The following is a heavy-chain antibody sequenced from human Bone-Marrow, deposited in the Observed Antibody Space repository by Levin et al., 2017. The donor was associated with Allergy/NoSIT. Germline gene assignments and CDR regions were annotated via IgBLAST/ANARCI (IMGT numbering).Heavy chain of an antibody. V-gene: IGHV3-15*01. CDR1: GFTFSNAW. CDR2: IKSKTDGGTT. Sequence: RPGGSLRLSCAASGFTFSNAWMSWVRQAPGKGLEWVGRIKSKTDGGTTDYAAPVKGRFTISRDDSKNTLYLQMNSLKTEDTAVYYCTTIVLVVYAIDAFDIWGQGTMVTVSS. CDR3: TTIVLVVYAIDAFDI. J-gene: IGHJ3*02. D-gene: IGHD2-8*02.